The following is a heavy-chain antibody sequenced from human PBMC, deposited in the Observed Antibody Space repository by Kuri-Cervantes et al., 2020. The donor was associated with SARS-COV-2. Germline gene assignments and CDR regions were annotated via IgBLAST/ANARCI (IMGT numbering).Heavy chain of an antibody. D-gene: IGHD3-3*01. J-gene: IGHJ4*02. CDR2: IRSKAYGGTT. V-gene: IGHV3-49*04. CDR3: TRDEFWSGYYFDY. CDR1: GVTFGDYA. Sequence: GESLKLSCTAAGVTFGDYAMSWVRQAPGKGLEWVGFIRSKAYGGTTEYAASVKGRFTISRDDSKSIAYLQMNSLKTEDTAVYYCTRDEFWSGYYFDYWGQGTLVTVSS.